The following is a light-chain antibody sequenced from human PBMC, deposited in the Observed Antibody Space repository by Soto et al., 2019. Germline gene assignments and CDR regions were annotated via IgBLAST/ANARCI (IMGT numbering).Light chain of an antibody. CDR1: QGIKKD. CDR2: GAS. Sequence: DIQMTQSPSVMSASVGDRVTITCRASQGIKKDLVWFQQKPGKVPKRLIYGASSLQNGVPSRFSGSGSGTEFTLTSNNLQPEDFATYYCLQHSAFPRTFGQGTKLDFK. J-gene: IGKJ2*01. CDR3: LQHSAFPRT. V-gene: IGKV1-17*03.